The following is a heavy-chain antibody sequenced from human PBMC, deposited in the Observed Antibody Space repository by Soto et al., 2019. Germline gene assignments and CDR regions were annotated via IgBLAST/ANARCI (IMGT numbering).Heavy chain of an antibody. CDR2: ISGSGGST. CDR1: GFTFSSYA. V-gene: IGHV3-23*01. CDR3: AKDLCGSYFQYYYYGMDV. D-gene: IGHD1-26*01. Sequence: PGGSLRLSCAASGFTFSSYAMSWVRQAPGKGLEWVSAISGSGGSTYYADSVKGRFTISRDNSKNTLYLQMNSLRAEDTAVYYCAKDLCGSYFQYYYYGMDVWGQGTTVTVSS. J-gene: IGHJ6*02.